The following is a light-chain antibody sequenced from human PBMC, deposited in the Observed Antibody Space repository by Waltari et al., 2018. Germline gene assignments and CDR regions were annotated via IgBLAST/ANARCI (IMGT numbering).Light chain of an antibody. CDR2: DVT. Sequence: QSALTQPASVSGSPGQSITVSCTGTSSDVGGYNPVPFYQQHPGKAPKVLIYDVTNRPSGVSNRFSGSKSGNTASLTISGLQAEDEADYYCSSYTSSATLVFGTGTKVTVL. J-gene: IGLJ1*01. V-gene: IGLV2-14*01. CDR3: SSYTSSATLV. CDR1: SSDVGGYNP.